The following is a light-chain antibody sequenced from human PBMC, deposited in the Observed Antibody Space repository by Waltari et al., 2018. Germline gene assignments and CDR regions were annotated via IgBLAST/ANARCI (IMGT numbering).Light chain of an antibody. V-gene: IGKV4-1*01. CDR1: QSVVSSYNNKNY. J-gene: IGKJ2*01. CDR3: QQYYSTPYT. CDR2: LAS. Sequence: DIVMTQSPDSLAVSPGERATITCNSSQSVVSSYNNKNYIGWYQQRPGQPPRLLIYLASSRESGVPDRFSGSESGTDFTLTISSLQAEDVALYYCQQYYSTPYTFGQGTKLEIK.